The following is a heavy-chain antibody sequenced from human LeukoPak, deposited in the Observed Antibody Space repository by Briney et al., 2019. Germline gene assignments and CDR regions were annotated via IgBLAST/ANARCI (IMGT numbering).Heavy chain of an antibody. J-gene: IGHJ1*01. CDR3: ASGEYYDFWSPAEYFQH. V-gene: IGHV3-66*01. D-gene: IGHD3-3*01. CDR1: GFTVSSNY. Sequence: GGSLRLSCAASGFTVSSNYMSWVRQAPGKGLEWVSVIYGGGSTYYADSVKGRFTTSRDYSKNTLYLQMNSLRAEDTAVYYCASGEYYDFWSPAEYFQHWGQGTLVTVSS. CDR2: IYGGGST.